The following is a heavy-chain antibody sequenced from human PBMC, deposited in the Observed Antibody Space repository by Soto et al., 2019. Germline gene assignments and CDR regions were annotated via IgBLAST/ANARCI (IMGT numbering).Heavy chain of an antibody. V-gene: IGHV3-33*01. CDR1: GFTFSSYG. J-gene: IGHJ4*02. Sequence: QVQLVESGGGVVQPGRSLRLSCAASGFTFSSYGMHWVRQAPGKGLEWVAVIWYDGSNKYYADSVKGRFTISRDNSKNTMYLHMNSLRAEDMAVYYCARDRGLRYSSGAGGNFDYWGQGTLVTVSS. CDR2: IWYDGSNK. D-gene: IGHD6-19*01. CDR3: ARDRGLRYSSGAGGNFDY.